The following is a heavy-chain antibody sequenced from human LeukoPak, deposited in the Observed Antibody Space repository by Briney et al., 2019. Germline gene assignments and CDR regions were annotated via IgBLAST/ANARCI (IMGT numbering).Heavy chain of an antibody. CDR1: GFTFSSYA. Sequence: GGSLRLSCASSGFTFSSYAMSWVRQAPGKGLEWVSAISGSGGSTYYADSVKGQFTISRDNYKNTRYLQMNSLRAEDTAVYYCAKDLYDSSGYYSGDAFDIWGQGTMVTVSS. V-gene: IGHV3-23*01. CDR2: ISGSGGST. CDR3: AKDLYDSSGYYSGDAFDI. D-gene: IGHD3-22*01. J-gene: IGHJ3*02.